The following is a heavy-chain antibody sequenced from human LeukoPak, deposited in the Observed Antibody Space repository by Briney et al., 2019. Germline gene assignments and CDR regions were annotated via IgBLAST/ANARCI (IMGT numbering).Heavy chain of an antibody. Sequence: ASVKVSCKASGYTFTGYYMHWVRQAPGQGLEWMGWINPNSGGTNYAQKFQGRVTMTRDTSISTAYMELSRLRSDDTAVYYCARGTTYCYDSSGSVGYFQHWGQGTLVTVSS. V-gene: IGHV1-2*02. CDR1: GYTFTGYY. D-gene: IGHD3-22*01. CDR3: ARGTTYCYDSSGSVGYFQH. CDR2: INPNSGGT. J-gene: IGHJ1*01.